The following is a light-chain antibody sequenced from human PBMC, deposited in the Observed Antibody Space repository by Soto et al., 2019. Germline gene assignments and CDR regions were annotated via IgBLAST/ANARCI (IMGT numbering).Light chain of an antibody. CDR3: QQSYSTPYT. J-gene: IGKJ2*01. CDR2: AAS. V-gene: IGKV1-39*01. CDR1: QSISSY. Sequence: DIQMTQSPSSLSASVGDRVTITCRASQSISSYLNWYQQNPGKAPKLLFYAASSLQSGVPLRFSGSGSGTDFTLTISSLQPEDFATYYCQQSYSTPYTFGQGTKLEIK.